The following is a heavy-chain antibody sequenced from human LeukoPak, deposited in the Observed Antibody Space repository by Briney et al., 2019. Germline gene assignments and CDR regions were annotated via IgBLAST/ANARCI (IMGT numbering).Heavy chain of an antibody. J-gene: IGHJ2*01. V-gene: IGHV4-59*01. CDR2: IYYSGST. CDR3: ARTHMGAVTTSWYFDL. D-gene: IGHD4-17*01. Sequence: PSETLSLTCTVSVGSISTYYWSWIRQPPGKGLEWIGYIYYSGSTNYHPSLKSRVTLSIDTSKNQFSLKLSSVTAADTAMYYCARTHMGAVTTSWYFDLWGRGTLVTVSS. CDR1: VGSISTYY.